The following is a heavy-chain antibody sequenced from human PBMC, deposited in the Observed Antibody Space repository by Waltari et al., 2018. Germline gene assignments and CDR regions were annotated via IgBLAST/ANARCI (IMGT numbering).Heavy chain of an antibody. V-gene: IGHV1-69*04. J-gene: IGHJ4*02. Sequence: QVQLVQSGAEVKKPGSSVKVSCKASGGTFSSYAISWVRQAPGQGLEWMGGIIPILGIANYAQKFQGRVTITADESTSTAYMELSSLRSEDTAVYYCARGGMIAFGGVIVRRFFDYWGQGTLVTVSS. D-gene: IGHD3-16*02. CDR2: IIPILGIA. CDR1: GGTFSSYA. CDR3: ARGGMIAFGGVIVRRFFDY.